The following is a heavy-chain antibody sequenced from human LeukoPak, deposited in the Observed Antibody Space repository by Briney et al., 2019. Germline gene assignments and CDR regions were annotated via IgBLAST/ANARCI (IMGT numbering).Heavy chain of an antibody. D-gene: IGHD2-8*01. CDR2: ISSSSSYT. CDR3: ARGLYYRKFDS. CDR1: GFTFSDYY. Sequence: GGSLRLSCAASGFTFSDYYMSWIRQAPGKGLEWVSYISSSSSYTNYADSVKGRFTISRDNAKNSLYLQMNSLRAEDTAVYYCARGLYYRKFDSWGQGTLVTVSS. V-gene: IGHV3-11*03. J-gene: IGHJ4*02.